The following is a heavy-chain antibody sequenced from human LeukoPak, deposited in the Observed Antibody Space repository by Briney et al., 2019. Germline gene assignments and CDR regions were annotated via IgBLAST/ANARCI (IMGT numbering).Heavy chain of an antibody. CDR3: ARDTTWIQLWQFDY. CDR1: GFTFSSYS. J-gene: IGHJ4*02. CDR2: ISSSSSYI. V-gene: IGHV3-21*01. Sequence: NPGGSLRLSCAASGFTFSSYSMNWVRQAPGKGLEWVSSISSSSSYIYYADSVKGRFTISRDNAKNSLYLQMNSLRAEDTAVYYCARDTTWIQLWQFDYWGQGTLVTVSS. D-gene: IGHD5-18*01.